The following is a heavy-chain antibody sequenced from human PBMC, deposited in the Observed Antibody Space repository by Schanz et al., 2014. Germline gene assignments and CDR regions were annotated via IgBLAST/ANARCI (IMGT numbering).Heavy chain of an antibody. D-gene: IGHD6-25*01. CDR3: AKVRYSSGWRGDYFDE. CDR1: GFTFTNYA. Sequence: EVQLVESGGGLIQPGGSLRLSCAASGFTFTNYAMSWVRQAPGKGLEWVSLISDSGDTAYYADSVKGRFTISRDNFKGALYLQMSSLRAEDTAVYYCAKVRYSSGWRGDYFDEWGQGTLVTVAS. V-gene: IGHV3-23*04. J-gene: IGHJ4*02. CDR2: ISDSGDTA.